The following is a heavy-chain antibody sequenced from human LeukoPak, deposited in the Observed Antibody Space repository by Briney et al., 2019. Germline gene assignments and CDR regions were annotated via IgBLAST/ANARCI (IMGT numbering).Heavy chain of an antibody. CDR1: GFILTELS. V-gene: IGHV1-24*01. CDR2: FDPEDGKR. D-gene: IGHD3-10*01. CDR3: ANEVKDYGSGSYSGPLYYYYGMDV. J-gene: IGHJ6*02. Sequence: ASVKVSCKVSGFILTELSMHWVRQAPGKGLEWMGGFDPEDGKRIYAQKFQGRVTITADESTSTAYMELSSLRSEDTAVYYCANEVKDYGSGSYSGPLYYYYGMDVWGQGTTVTVSS.